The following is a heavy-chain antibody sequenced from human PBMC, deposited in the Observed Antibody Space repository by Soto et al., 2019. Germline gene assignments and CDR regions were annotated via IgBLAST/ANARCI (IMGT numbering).Heavy chain of an antibody. Sequence: SETLSLTCTVSGGSISSDYWSWIRQPAGKGLEWIAYMYYSGNTNYNPSLKSRVPISVDTSKKQFSLKLMSVTAADTAVYYCARARAATTGIYYSYMDVWGKGTTVTVSS. D-gene: IGHD1-1*01. CDR1: GGSISSDY. CDR2: MYYSGNT. J-gene: IGHJ6*03. CDR3: ARARAATTGIYYSYMDV. V-gene: IGHV4-59*01.